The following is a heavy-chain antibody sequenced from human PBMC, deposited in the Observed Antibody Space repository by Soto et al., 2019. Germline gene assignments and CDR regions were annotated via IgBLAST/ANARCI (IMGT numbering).Heavy chain of an antibody. CDR1: GDSMSSYY. CDR3: ARDTGGLDY. D-gene: IGHD7-27*01. J-gene: IGHJ4*02. CDR2: IYYSGTT. V-gene: IGHV4-59*01. Sequence: QVQLQESGPGLVKPSETLSLTCTVSGDSMSSYYWTWIRQPPGKGLEWIGYIYYSGTTTYNSSLKSRVTISVDRSKKQISLKLTSVTAADTAVYYCARDTGGLDYWGQGALVTVSS.